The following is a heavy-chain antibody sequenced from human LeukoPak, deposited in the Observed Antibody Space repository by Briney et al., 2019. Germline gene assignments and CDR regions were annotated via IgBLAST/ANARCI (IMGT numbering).Heavy chain of an antibody. J-gene: IGHJ6*02. D-gene: IGHD6-13*01. CDR2: IYYSGST. CDR1: GGSISSYY. V-gene: IGHV4-59*01. Sequence: SETLSLTCTVSGGSISSYYWSWIRQPPGKGLEWIGYIYYSGSTNYNPSLKSRVTISVDTFKNQFSLKLSSVTAADTAVYYCARTSSSWRYYYYYYGMDVWGQGTTVTVSS. CDR3: ARTSSSWRYYYYYYGMDV.